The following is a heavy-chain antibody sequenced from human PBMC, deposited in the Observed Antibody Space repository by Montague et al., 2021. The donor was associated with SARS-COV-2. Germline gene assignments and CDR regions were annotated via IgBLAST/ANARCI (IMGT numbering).Heavy chain of an antibody. D-gene: IGHD3-3*01. CDR3: ARGTGGHITIFEVVIKYWYFDV. CDR1: GGSISSGGYY. V-gene: IGHV4-31*03. CDR2: IYYSGST. J-gene: IGHJ2*01. Sequence: LSLIVTVSGGSISSGGYYWSWIRQHPGKGLEWIGYIYYSGSTYYNPSLKSRVAISVDTSKNQFSLKLSSVTAADTAVYYCARGTGGHITIFEVVIKYWYFDVGGRGTPVTVSS.